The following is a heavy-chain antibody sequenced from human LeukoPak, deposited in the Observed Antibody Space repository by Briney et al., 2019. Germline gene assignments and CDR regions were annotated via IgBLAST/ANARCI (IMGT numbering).Heavy chain of an antibody. CDR1: GFTFSSYA. CDR2: ISGSGGSR. V-gene: IGHV3-23*01. Sequence: GGSLGLSCAASGFTFSSYAMSWVRQAPGKGLEWVSAISGSGGSRYYADSVKGRFTISRDNSKNTLYLQMNSLRAEDTAVYYCAKAFDYDSPYPFDPWGQGTLVTVSS. D-gene: IGHD3-22*01. CDR3: AKAFDYDSPYPFDP. J-gene: IGHJ5*02.